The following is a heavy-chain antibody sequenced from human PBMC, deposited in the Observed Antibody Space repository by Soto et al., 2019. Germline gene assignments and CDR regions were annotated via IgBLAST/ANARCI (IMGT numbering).Heavy chain of an antibody. J-gene: IGHJ6*03. V-gene: IGHV3-48*01. D-gene: IGHD2-2*01. CDR2: ISSSSSTI. CDR1: GCSFSRYC. CDR3: ARESTSCYGSCYMDV. Sequence: PGGSLRLSCAPSGCSFSRYCMNWVRQAPGKGLEWVSYISSSSSTIYYADSVKGRFTISRDNAKNSLYLQMNSLRAEDTAVYYCARESTSCYGSCYMDVWGKGTTVTVSS.